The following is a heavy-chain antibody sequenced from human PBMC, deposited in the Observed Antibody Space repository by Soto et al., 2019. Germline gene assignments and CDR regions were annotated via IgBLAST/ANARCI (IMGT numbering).Heavy chain of an antibody. CDR2: IYYNGST. V-gene: IGHV4-59*01. Sequence: SETLSLTCTVSGGSIISYDWSWIRQPPGKGLEWIGYIYYNGSTNYNPSLKSRATISVDTSKNQFSLKLRSVTAADTAVYYCAREYTPMAYNWFDPWGQGTLVTVSS. CDR3: AREYTPMAYNWFDP. J-gene: IGHJ5*02. CDR1: GGSIISYD. D-gene: IGHD5-18*01.